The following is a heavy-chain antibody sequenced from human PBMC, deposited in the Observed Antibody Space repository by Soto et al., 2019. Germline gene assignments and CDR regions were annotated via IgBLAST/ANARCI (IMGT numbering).Heavy chain of an antibody. D-gene: IGHD4-17*01. CDR2: IGLGGGDT. Sequence: GGSLRLSSAASGFTVYIYAMTWVRQAPGKGLDWVSSIGLGGGDTYYADSVRGRFTISRDNSKSTLYLQMTSLRAEDTAVYYCAKHDYGDYNAYDIWGQGTMVTVSS. CDR3: AKHDYGDYNAYDI. V-gene: IGHV3-23*01. CDR1: GFTVYIYA. J-gene: IGHJ3*02.